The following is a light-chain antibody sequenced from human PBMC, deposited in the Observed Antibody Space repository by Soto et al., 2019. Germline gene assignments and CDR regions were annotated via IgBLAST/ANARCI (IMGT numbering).Light chain of an antibody. J-gene: IGKJ4*01. CDR2: ATS. Sequence: DVQMTQSPSSLSAFVGDRVTITCRASQGIDPYLAWFQQKPGKVPKLLIYATSTLQSWVPSRFSGRGSGTDFTLTINRLQPEDVGTYYCQKYNIAPLTFGGGTKVELK. CDR1: QGIDPY. V-gene: IGKV1-27*01. CDR3: QKYNIAPLT.